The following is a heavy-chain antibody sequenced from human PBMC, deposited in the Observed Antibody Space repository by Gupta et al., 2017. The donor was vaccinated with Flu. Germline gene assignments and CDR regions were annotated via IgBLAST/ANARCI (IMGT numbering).Heavy chain of an antibody. CDR2: ISYDGSNK. J-gene: IGHJ5*02. Sequence: QVQLVESGGGVVQPGRSLRLSCAASGFTFSSYGMHWVRQAPGKGLEWVAVISYDGSNKYYADSVKGRFTISRDNSKNTLYLQMNSRRAEETAVYYCAKDWRPYIAAAGRTNWFDPGGQGTMVTVSS. V-gene: IGHV3-30*18. D-gene: IGHD6-13*01. CDR3: AKDWRPYIAAAGRTNWFDP. CDR1: GFTFSSYG.